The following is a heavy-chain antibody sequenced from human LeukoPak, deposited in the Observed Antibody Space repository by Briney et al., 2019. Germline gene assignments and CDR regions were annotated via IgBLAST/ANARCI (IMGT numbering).Heavy chain of an antibody. CDR3: VAFSPYF. J-gene: IGHJ4*02. Sequence: GGSLRLSCAASGFTVSSNYMSWVRQAPGKGLEWVSVIYSGGTTYYADSVMGRFTVSRDNSKNTLYLQMNSLRAEDTAVYYCVAFSPYFWGQGALVTVSS. CDR1: GFTVSSNY. CDR2: IYSGGTT. V-gene: IGHV3-53*01. D-gene: IGHD2-21*01.